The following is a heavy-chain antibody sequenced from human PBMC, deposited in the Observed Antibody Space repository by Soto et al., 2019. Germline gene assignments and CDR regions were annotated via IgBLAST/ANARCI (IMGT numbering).Heavy chain of an antibody. V-gene: IGHV3-9*01. D-gene: IGHD2-2*01. Sequence: PGGSLRLSCTASGFTVDAYAMFWVRQAPGKGLEWVSGISWNSASIAYADSVKGRFTISRDNARNSLFLQMISLRAEDTALYYCVAAVLHDGMDVWGQGTTVTVS. J-gene: IGHJ6*02. CDR2: ISWNSASI. CDR3: VAAVLHDGMDV. CDR1: GFTVDAYA.